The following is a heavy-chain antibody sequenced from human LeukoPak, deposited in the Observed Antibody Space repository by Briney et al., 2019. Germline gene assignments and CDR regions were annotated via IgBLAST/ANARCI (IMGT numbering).Heavy chain of an antibody. CDR1: GGSISSGGYY. D-gene: IGHD3-16*01. CDR2: IYHSGST. Sequence: SETLSLTCTVSGGSISSGGYYWGWIRQPPGKGLEWIGYIYHSGSTYYNPSLKSRVTISVDRSKNQFSLKLSSVTTADTAVYYCAWGRYFDYWGQGTLVTVSS. V-gene: IGHV4-30-2*01. J-gene: IGHJ4*02. CDR3: AWGRYFDY.